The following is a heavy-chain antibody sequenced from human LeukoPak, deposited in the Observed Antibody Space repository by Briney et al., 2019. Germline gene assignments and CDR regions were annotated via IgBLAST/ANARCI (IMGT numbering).Heavy chain of an antibody. D-gene: IGHD6-19*01. CDR3: AAESERWLVRS. V-gene: IGHV4-61*01. Sequence: SETLSLTCTVSGGSISSGSYYWSWIRQPPGKGLEWIGYIYYSGGTIYNPSLKSRVTISIDTSKNQFSLRLSSVTTADTAVYHCAAESERWLVRSWGQGTLVTVSS. CDR2: IYYSGGT. J-gene: IGHJ4*02. CDR1: GGSISSGSYY.